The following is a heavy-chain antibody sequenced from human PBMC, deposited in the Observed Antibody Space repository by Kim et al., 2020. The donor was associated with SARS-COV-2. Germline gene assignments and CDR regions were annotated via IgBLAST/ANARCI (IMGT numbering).Heavy chain of an antibody. Sequence: KVQGRVTMTRDTSISTAYMELSRLRSDDTAVYYCAREAQYCSSTSCYFDYWGQGTLVTVSS. J-gene: IGHJ4*02. CDR3: AREAQYCSSTSCYFDY. D-gene: IGHD2-2*01. V-gene: IGHV1-2*02.